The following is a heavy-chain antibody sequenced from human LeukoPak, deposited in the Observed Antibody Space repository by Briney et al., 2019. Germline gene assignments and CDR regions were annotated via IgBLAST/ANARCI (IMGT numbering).Heavy chain of an antibody. V-gene: IGHV3-21*01. CDR2: ISSSSYI. CDR3: ARDLYSSSDFDY. D-gene: IGHD6-6*01. Sequence: GGTLRLSCAASGFTFSNYGMSWVRQAPGKGLEWVSSISSSSYIYYADSVKGRFTISRDNAKNSLYLQMNSLRAEDTAVYYCARDLYSSSDFDYWGQGTLVTVSS. J-gene: IGHJ4*02. CDR1: GFTFSNYG.